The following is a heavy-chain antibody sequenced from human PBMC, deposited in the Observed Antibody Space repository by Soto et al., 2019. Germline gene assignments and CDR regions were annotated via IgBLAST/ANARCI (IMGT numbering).Heavy chain of an antibody. D-gene: IGHD3-10*01. CDR3: AREKITMVRGVMGWFDP. Sequence: QVQLVESGGGVVQPGRSLRLSCAASGFTFSSYAMHWVRQAPGKGLEWVAVISYDGSNKYYADSVKGRFTIYRDNSKNPLYVQMNSLRDEDKAVYYCAREKITMVRGVMGWFDPWGQGTLVTVSS. J-gene: IGHJ5*02. CDR2: ISYDGSNK. CDR1: GFTFSSYA. V-gene: IGHV3-30-3*01.